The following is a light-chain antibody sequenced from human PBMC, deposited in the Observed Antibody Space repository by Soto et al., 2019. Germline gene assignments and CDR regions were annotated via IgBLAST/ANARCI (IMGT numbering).Light chain of an antibody. CDR3: QQSHTPPLT. CDR2: AAS. J-gene: IGKJ4*01. V-gene: IGKV1-39*01. Sequence: DIQMTQSTSDMSASVWERVNVTCSASQSISRYLNWYQQQPGNAPKLLIYAASNLQSGVPSRFSGSGSGTDFTLTISSLHPEDFATYFCQQSHTPPLTFGEGTKVDIK. CDR1: QSISRY.